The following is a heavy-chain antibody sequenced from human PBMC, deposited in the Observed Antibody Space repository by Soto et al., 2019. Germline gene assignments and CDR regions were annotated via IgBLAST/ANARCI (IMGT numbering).Heavy chain of an antibody. CDR2: IIPILGIA. Sequence: SVKVSCKASGGTFSTYTISWVRQAPGQGLEWMGRIIPILGIANYAQKFQGRVTITADKSTSTAYMEPSSLRSEDTAVYYCLLCRDLYYYGMDVWGQGTTVTVFS. J-gene: IGHJ6*02. CDR3: LLCRDLYYYGMDV. D-gene: IGHD3-10*02. V-gene: IGHV1-69*02. CDR1: GGTFSTYT.